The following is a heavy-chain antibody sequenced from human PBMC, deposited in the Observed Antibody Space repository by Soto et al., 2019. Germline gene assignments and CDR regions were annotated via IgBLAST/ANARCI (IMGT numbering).Heavy chain of an antibody. D-gene: IGHD3-10*01. CDR3: ARVFNYGAPWFDP. CDR2: IYYSGST. V-gene: IGHV4-31*03. CDR1: GGSISSGGYY. J-gene: IGHJ5*02. Sequence: SETLSLTCTVSGGSISSGGYYWSWIRQHPGKGLEWIGYIYYSGSTYYNPSLKSRVTISVDTSKNQFSLKLSSVTAADTAVYYCARVFNYGAPWFDPWGQGTLVTVSS.